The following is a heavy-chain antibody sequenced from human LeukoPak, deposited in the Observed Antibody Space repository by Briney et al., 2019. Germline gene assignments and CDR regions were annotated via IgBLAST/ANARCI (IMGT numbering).Heavy chain of an antibody. D-gene: IGHD3-22*01. CDR1: GFTFSSYW. CDR2: IKQDGSEK. Sequence: GGSLRLSCAASGFTFSSYWMTWVRQAPGKGLEWVANIKQDGSEKYYVDSVKGRFTISRDNAKNSLYLQMNSLRAEDTAVYYCARGRYYYDSSGYYPGGDYWGQGTLVTVSS. CDR3: ARGRYYYDSSGYYPGGDY. J-gene: IGHJ4*02. V-gene: IGHV3-7*04.